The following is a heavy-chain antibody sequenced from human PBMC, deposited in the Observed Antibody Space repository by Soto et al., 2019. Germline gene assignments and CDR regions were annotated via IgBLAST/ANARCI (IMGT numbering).Heavy chain of an antibody. CDR3: ARLQFGEGFDY. D-gene: IGHD3-10*01. V-gene: IGHV4-30-2*01. CDR1: GGSISGGGLS. Sequence: TLSLTCAVSGGSISGGGLSWVCMRQPPGKGLELIGYILHTGGTQYNPSLKSRVSMSVDKSKNQFSLHLTSVTAADTAVYYCARLQFGEGFDYWGQGALVTVSS. J-gene: IGHJ4*02. CDR2: ILHTGGT.